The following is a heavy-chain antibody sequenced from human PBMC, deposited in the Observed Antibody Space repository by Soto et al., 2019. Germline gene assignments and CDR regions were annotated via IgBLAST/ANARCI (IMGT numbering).Heavy chain of an antibody. CDR1: GFTFSSYE. V-gene: IGHV3-48*03. Sequence: GGSLRLSCAASGFTFSSYEMNWVRQSPGKGLEWVSYISSSGSTIYYADSVKGRFTTSRDNAKNSLYLQMNSLRAEDTAVYYCARGRTYLYFCGGSFPPYYYYYGMEVWGQGTTVTVSS. J-gene: IGHJ6*02. D-gene: IGHD2-15*01. CDR3: ARGRTYLYFCGGSFPPYYYYYGMEV. CDR2: ISSSGSTI.